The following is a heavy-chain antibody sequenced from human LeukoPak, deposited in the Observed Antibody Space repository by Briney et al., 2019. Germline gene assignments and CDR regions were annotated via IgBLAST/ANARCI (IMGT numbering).Heavy chain of an antibody. J-gene: IGHJ6*02. V-gene: IGHV6-1*01. CDR3: SLARSEYHYGMDV. CDR1: GDSVSSISVA. Sequence: SQTLSLTCAISGDSVSSISVAWNWITQSPSRGLEWLGRTYYRSKWYYEYAVSVKSRINIRPDTFKNQFSLQLTSVTPEDTAVYYCSLARSEYHYGMDVWGQETTVTVSS. CDR2: TYYRSKWYY.